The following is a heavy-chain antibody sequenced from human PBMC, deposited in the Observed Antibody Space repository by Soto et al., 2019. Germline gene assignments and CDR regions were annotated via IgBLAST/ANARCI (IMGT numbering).Heavy chain of an antibody. J-gene: IGHJ6*02. Sequence: PGESLKISCKGSGYSFTSYWTGWVRQMPRKGLEWMGIIYPGDSDTRYRPSFQGQVTISADKSISTAYLQWSSLKASGTARYSCARLGEGFRVWGQGTTVTVSS. CDR2: IYPGDSDT. CDR3: ARLGEGFRV. CDR1: GYSFTSYW. V-gene: IGHV5-51*01.